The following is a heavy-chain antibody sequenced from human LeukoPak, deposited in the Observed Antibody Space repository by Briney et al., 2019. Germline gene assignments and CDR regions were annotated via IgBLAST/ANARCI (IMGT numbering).Heavy chain of an antibody. J-gene: IGHJ4*02. Sequence: GASVKVSCKASGYTFTSYDINWVRQATGQGLEWMGWMNPNSGNTGYAQKFQGRVTITRDTSASTAYMELSSLRSKDTAVFYCARTEMATILDFDYWGQGTLVTVSS. CDR1: GYTFTSYD. D-gene: IGHD5-24*01. CDR3: ARTEMATILDFDY. V-gene: IGHV1-8*01. CDR2: MNPNSGNT.